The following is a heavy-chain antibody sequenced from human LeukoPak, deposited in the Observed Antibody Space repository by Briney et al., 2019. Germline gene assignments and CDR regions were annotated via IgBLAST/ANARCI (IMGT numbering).Heavy chain of an antibody. J-gene: IGHJ4*02. V-gene: IGHV3-53*01. CDR1: GFTVDSNY. CDR3: ARKVYHRFDY. Sequence: PGGSLRLSCAASGFTVDSNYLSWVRQAPGKGLEWVSTIYTGGNTYYAASVKGRFTISRDNSKNTLYLQMNSLRADDTAVYYCARKVYHRFDYWGQGTLVTVSS. CDR2: IYTGGNT. D-gene: IGHD2-2*01.